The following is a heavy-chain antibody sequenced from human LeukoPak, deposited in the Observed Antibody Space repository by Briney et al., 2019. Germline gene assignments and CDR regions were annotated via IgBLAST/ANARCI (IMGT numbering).Heavy chain of an antibody. Sequence: GGSLRLACAASGFTLSSYEMNSVRQAPGKGLEWVSYISSSGRNTYYADSVKGRFTISRDNARNSLYLQMNSLRAEDTAVYYCARGAVCSSTSCWAVWDDYGMEVWGKGTTVTVSS. D-gene: IGHD2-2*01. V-gene: IGHV3-48*03. CDR1: GFTLSSYE. J-gene: IGHJ6*01. CDR2: ISSSGRNT. CDR3: ARGAVCSSTSCWAVWDDYGMEV.